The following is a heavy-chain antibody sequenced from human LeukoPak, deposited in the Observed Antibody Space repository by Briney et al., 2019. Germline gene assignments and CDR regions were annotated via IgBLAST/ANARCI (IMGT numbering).Heavy chain of an antibody. CDR2: IIPIFGTA. D-gene: IGHD2-21*02. V-gene: IGHV1-69*13. CDR3: ARDPLAYCGGDCYSEAFDI. CDR1: GGTFSSYA. Sequence: SVKVSCKASGGTFSSYAISWVRQAPGQGLEWMGGIIPIFGTANYAQKFQGRVTITADESTSTAYMELSSLRSEDTAVYYCARDPLAYCGGDCYSEAFDIWGQGTMVTVSS. J-gene: IGHJ3*02.